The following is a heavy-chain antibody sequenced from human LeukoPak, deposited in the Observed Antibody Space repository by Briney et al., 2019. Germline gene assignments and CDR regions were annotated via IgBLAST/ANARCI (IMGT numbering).Heavy chain of an antibody. V-gene: IGHV3-30*01. CDR1: GFTFSSYA. CDR2: ISDDGSKK. D-gene: IGHD6-13*01. Sequence: TGGSLRLSCAASGFTFSSYAMHWVRQAPGKGLEWVAVISDDGSKKYYADSVKGRFSISRDSSKNTVYLQMNSLRAEDTALYYCARRGGAAAGMGYYYFMDVWGKGTTVTVSS. CDR3: ARRGGAAAGMGYYYFMDV. J-gene: IGHJ6*03.